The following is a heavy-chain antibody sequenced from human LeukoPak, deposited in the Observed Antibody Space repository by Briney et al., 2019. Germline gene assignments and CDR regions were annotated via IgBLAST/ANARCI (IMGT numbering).Heavy chain of an antibody. D-gene: IGHD3-22*01. CDR1: GGSISSGGYY. Sequence: SETLSLTCTVSGGSISSGGYYWSWIRQHPGKGLEWIGYIYYSGSTYYNPSLKSRVTISVDTSKNQFSLKLSSVTAADTAVYYCARQDYDSSGHIDYWGQGTLVTVSS. J-gene: IGHJ4*02. CDR3: ARQDYDSSGHIDY. V-gene: IGHV4-39*01. CDR2: IYYSGST.